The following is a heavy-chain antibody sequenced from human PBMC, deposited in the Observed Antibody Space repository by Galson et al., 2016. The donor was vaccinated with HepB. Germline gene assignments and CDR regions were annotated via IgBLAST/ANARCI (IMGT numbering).Heavy chain of an antibody. J-gene: IGHJ6*02. CDR1: GFTFDDCP. V-gene: IGHV3-43*01. CDR2: ISWDGVKT. Sequence: SLRLSCAASGFTFDDCPMHWVRQAPGKGLEWVSLISWDGVKTLYGDSVKGRFTISRDNSKNFLYLQMNSLRTEDTALYFCAKGPRATRRNMDVWGQGTTVTVSS. D-gene: IGHD6-6*01. CDR3: AKGPRATRRNMDV.